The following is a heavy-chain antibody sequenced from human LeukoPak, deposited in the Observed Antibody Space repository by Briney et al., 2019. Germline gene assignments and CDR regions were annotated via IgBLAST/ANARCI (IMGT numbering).Heavy chain of an antibody. Sequence: RASVKVSCKASGYTFTSYGISWVRQAPGQGLEWMGWISAYNGNTNYAQKLQGRVTMTTDTSTSTAYMELSSLRSDDTALYYCARVRSTVTTSDYWGQGALVTVSS. CDR2: ISAYNGNT. CDR3: ARVRSTVTTSDY. D-gene: IGHD4-17*01. J-gene: IGHJ4*02. V-gene: IGHV1-18*01. CDR1: GYTFTSYG.